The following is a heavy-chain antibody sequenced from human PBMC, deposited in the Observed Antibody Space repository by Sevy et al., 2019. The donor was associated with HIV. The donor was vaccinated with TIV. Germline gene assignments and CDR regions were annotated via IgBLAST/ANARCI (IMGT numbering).Heavy chain of an antibody. CDR3: AKDAGTYYLTYYFDF. CDR1: RLTFSNYG. D-gene: IGHD1-26*01. CDR2: ISYDGSNK. J-gene: IGHJ4*02. Sequence: GGSLRLSCAVSRLTFSNYGMHWVRQAPGKGLEWVALISYDGSNKHYADSVKGRFTISRDNVKNTLFLDMNSLRAEDTAIYYCAKDAGTYYLTYYFDFWGQGTLVTVSS. V-gene: IGHV3-33*05.